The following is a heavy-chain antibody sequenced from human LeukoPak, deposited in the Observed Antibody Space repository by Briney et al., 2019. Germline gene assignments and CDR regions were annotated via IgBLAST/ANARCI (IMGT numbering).Heavy chain of an antibody. Sequence: GGSLRLSCEASGFTFSSYEMNWVRQAPGKGLGWVSYISSSGNTIYYAASVKGRFTISRDNAKNSLYLQMNSLRAEDTALYYCASGPQSDYWGQGTLVTVSS. CDR1: GFTFSSYE. CDR3: ASGPQSDY. V-gene: IGHV3-48*03. J-gene: IGHJ4*02. CDR2: ISSSGNTI.